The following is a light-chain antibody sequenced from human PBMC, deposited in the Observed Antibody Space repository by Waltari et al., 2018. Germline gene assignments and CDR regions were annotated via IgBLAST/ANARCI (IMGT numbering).Light chain of an antibody. Sequence: QAAPTQPPSVSGSPEQSVTISCTGTGRDIGYYNTVSWYQQYAGKAPKLMIYEVTKRPSGVSDRFSGSKSGNTASLTISGLQAEDEADYYCSSYAGNNILLFGGGTRLTVL. J-gene: IGLJ2*01. CDR2: EVT. V-gene: IGLV2-8*01. CDR3: SSYAGNNILL. CDR1: GRDIGYYNT.